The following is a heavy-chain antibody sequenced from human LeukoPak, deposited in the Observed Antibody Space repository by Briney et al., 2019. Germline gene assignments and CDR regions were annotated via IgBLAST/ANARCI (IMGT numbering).Heavy chain of an antibody. CDR1: GFTFSDYW. CDR3: ARDVGYREDY. D-gene: IGHD5-18*01. J-gene: IGHJ4*02. V-gene: IGHV3-74*01. Sequence: GGSLRLSCAASGFTFSDYWMHWVRQAPGKGLVWVSRINTDGSDTTYADSVEGRFTISRDNAKNTLYLQMNSLRAEDTAVYYCARDVGYREDYWGQGTLVTVSS. CDR2: INTDGSDT.